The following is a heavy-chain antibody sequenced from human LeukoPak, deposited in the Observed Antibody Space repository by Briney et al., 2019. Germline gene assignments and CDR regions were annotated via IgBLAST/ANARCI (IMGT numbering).Heavy chain of an antibody. CDR2: IHYSGST. Sequence: SETLSLTCSVSGDSITSYYWSWIRQPPGKGLEWIGYIHYSGSTNYNPSPRSRVTISVDTSKNQFSLRLSSVTAADTAVYYCGRGWISPYSGYDYDYFDYWGQGALVTVSS. J-gene: IGHJ4*02. V-gene: IGHV4-59*01. CDR3: GRGWISPYSGYDYDYFDY. CDR1: GDSITSYY. D-gene: IGHD5-12*01.